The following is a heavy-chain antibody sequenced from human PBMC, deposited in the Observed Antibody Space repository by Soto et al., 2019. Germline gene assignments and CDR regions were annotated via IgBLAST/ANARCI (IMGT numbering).Heavy chain of an antibody. V-gene: IGHV1-69*06. J-gene: IGHJ6*02. CDR3: ARDQGIQLLYGYFMDV. D-gene: IGHD5-18*01. CDR1: GGTFSSYA. Sequence: SVKVSCKASGGTFSSYAISWVRQAPGQGLEWMGGIIPIFGTANYAQKFQGRVTITADKSTSTAYMGLSSLRSEDTAVYYCARDQGIQLLYGYFMDVWGQGTTVTVSS. CDR2: IIPIFGTA.